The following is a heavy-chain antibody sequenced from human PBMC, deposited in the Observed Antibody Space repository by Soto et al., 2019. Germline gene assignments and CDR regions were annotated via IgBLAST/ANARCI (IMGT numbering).Heavy chain of an antibody. J-gene: IGHJ4*02. D-gene: IGHD2-2*01. CDR1: GGSISSGGYY. CDR2: IYYSGST. V-gene: IGHV4-31*03. Sequence: PSETLSLTCTVSGGSISSGGYYWSWIRQHPGKGLEWIGYIYYSGSTYYNPSLKSRVTISVDTSKNQFSLKLSSVTAADTAVYYCATSQGVVPAEFDYWGQGTLVTVSS. CDR3: ATSQGVVPAEFDY.